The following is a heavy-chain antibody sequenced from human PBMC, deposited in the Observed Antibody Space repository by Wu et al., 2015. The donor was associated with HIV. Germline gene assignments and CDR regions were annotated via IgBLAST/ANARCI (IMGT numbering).Heavy chain of an antibody. CDR3: ASPLPPYCRGYNCLDAFDI. CDR2: IIPMLGIT. V-gene: IGHV1-69*10. Sequence: QVQLVAVWGVRVKKPGSSVKVSCKASGGAFSSYAITWVRQAPGQGLEWMGRIIPMLGITQIARELQGRVTITADESTSTAYLELNSLRSDDTAVYYCASPLPPYCRGYNCLDAFDIWGPRDNGHRLF. J-gene: IGHJ3*02. D-gene: IGHD2-15*01. CDR1: GGAFSSYA.